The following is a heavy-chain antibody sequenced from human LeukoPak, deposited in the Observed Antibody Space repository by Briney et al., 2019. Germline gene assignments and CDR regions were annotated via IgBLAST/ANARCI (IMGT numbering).Heavy chain of an antibody. D-gene: IGHD3-22*01. J-gene: IGHJ6*03. Sequence: SETLSLTCAVYGVSFSGYYWTWIRQTPGKGREWVGEMNPSGSTNYNPSLKSRVTISVDTSKNQFSLKLRCVTAADTAVYYCARGRQDVTMIVVVMTAVSYYLDVWGKGTTVTVS. CDR1: GVSFSGYY. CDR2: MNPSGST. CDR3: ARGRQDVTMIVVVMTAVSYYLDV. V-gene: IGHV4-34*01.